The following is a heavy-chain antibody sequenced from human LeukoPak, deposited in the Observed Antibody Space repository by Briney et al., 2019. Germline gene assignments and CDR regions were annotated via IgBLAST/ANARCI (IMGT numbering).Heavy chain of an antibody. J-gene: IGHJ4*02. Sequence: SETLSLTCAVSGGSISSGGYSWSWIRQPPGKGLEWIGYIYHSGSTYYNPSLKSRITISVDTSRNQFSLQLSSVTAADTAVYYCARIHRYCSGGACYVLDNWGQGTLVAVSS. CDR1: GGSISSGGYS. D-gene: IGHD2-15*01. CDR2: IYHSGST. V-gene: IGHV4-30-2*02. CDR3: ARIHRYCSGGACYVLDN.